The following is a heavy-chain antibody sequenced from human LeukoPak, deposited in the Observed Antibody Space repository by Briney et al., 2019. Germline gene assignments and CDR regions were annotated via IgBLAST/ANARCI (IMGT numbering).Heavy chain of an antibody. J-gene: IGHJ4*02. Sequence: GGSLRLSCAASGFTFSSYAMSWVRQAPGKGLEWVSAISGSGGSTYYADPVKGRFTISRDNSKNTLYLQMNSLRAEDTAVYYCAKAAGRVVAAHFPMDYWGQGTLVTVSS. CDR2: ISGSGGST. V-gene: IGHV3-23*01. CDR3: AKAAGRVVAAHFPMDY. D-gene: IGHD2-15*01. CDR1: GFTFSSYA.